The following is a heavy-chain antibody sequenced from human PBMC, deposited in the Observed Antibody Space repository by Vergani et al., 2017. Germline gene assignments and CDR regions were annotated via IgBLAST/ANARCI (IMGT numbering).Heavy chain of an antibody. CDR2: INHSGST. V-gene: IGHV4-34*01. J-gene: IGHJ4*02. Sequence: QVQLQQWGAGLLKPSETLSLTCAVYGGSFSGYYWSWSRQPPGKGLEWIGEINHSGSTNYNPSLKSRVTISVDTSKNQFSLKLSSVTAADTAVYYCARGLDYYFDYWGQGTLVTVSS. CDR3: ARGLDYYFDY. CDR1: GGSFSGYY.